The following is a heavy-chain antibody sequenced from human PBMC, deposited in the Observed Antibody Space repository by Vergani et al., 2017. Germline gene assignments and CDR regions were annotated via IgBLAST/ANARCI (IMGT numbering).Heavy chain of an antibody. J-gene: IGHJ4*02. D-gene: IGHD2-2*02. CDR3: AREGVPYCSSTSCYNLFDY. CDR2: INHSGST. V-gene: IGHV4-34*01. CDR1: GGSFSGYY. Sequence: QVQLQQWGAGLLKPSETLSLTCAVYGGSFSGYYWSWIRQPPGKGLEWIGEINHSGSTNYNPSLKSRVTISVDTSKNQFSLKLSSVTAADTAVYYCAREGVPYCSSTSCYNLFDYWGQGTLVTVSS.